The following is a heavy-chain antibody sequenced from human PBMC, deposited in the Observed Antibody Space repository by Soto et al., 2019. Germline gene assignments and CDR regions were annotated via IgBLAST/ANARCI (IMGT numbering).Heavy chain of an antibody. D-gene: IGHD2-8*01. CDR3: VRGTNGWRGMDY. CDR2: ITEDGSGT. J-gene: IGHJ4*01. CDR1: GFTFSSYA. V-gene: IGHV3-74*01. Sequence: GGSLRLSCATSGFTFSSYAIHRVRQAPGKGPVWVSRITEDGSGTTYADSVKGRFTVTGDNAKNTMYLQLSGLGAEDTAVYHCVRGTNGWRGMDYWGQGTLVTPSS.